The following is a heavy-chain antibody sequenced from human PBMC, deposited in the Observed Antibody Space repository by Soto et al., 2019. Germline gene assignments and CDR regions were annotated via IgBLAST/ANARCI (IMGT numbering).Heavy chain of an antibody. CDR2: IWYDASNQ. CDR3: AREAYGGEGPLDC. CDR1: GFIFRSHG. V-gene: IGHV3-33*01. J-gene: IGHJ4*02. Sequence: QVQLVESGGGAAQPGRSLRLSCAASGFIFRSHGMHWVRQAPGKGLEWVAVIWYDASNQYYADSVRGRFTISRDNSKNTLFLQMNSLRAEDTAVYYCAREAYGGEGPLDCWGRGTLVTVSS. D-gene: IGHD2-21*01.